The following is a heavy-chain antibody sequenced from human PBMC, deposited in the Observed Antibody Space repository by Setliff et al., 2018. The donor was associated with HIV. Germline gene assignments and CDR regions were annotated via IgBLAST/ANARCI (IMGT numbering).Heavy chain of an antibody. CDR2: INGDTGNT. Sequence: ASVKVSCKASGYTFTNYAMHWVRQAPGQSLEWMGWINGDTGNTNYAQKFQGRVTITADESASTAYMELRSLRSDDTAVYYCARGAYSSIWFSQGLNAFDIWGQGTMVTVSS. D-gene: IGHD6-13*01. V-gene: IGHV1-3*01. CDR1: GYTFTNYA. J-gene: IGHJ3*02. CDR3: ARGAYSSIWFSQGLNAFDI.